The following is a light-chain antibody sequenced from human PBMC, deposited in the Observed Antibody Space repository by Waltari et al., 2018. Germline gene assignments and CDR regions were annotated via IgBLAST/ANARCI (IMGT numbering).Light chain of an antibody. CDR1: STYLASYNL. CDR3: CSYTGSSTSYG. Sequence: QSALSQPASLSGSPGQPLTITCTGASTYLASYNLVAWYQHHPNRAPKLIIYEATKPPSGISHRFSGAKSGATASLRISGLQADDEADYYCCSYTGSSTSYGCGGGTKVTVL. CDR2: EAT. V-gene: IGLV2-23*01. J-gene: IGLJ1*01.